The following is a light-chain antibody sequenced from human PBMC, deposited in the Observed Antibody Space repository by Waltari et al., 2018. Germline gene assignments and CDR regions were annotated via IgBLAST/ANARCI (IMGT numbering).Light chain of an antibody. J-gene: IGLJ3*02. CDR2: DVN. V-gene: IGLV2-14*01. Sequence: QSALTQPASVSGSPGQSITISCTGTSNDVGGYNYVSWYQQHPGKAPKLMIFDVNDRPSGVSNRFSGSKSGNTASLTISGLQAEDEADYSCNSFTSSSTWVFGGGTKLTVL. CDR3: NSFTSSSTWV. CDR1: SNDVGGYNY.